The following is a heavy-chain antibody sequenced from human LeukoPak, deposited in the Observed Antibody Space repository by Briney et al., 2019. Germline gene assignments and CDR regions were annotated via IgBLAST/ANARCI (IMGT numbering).Heavy chain of an antibody. CDR2: IYTSGST. V-gene: IGHV4-61*02. CDR3: ARVGSDFWSGYYYYMDV. Sequence: SQTLSLTCTVSGGSISSGSYYWSWIRQPAGKGLEWIGRIYTSGSTIYNPSLKSRVTISVDTSKNQFSLKLSSVTAADTAVYYCARVGSDFWSGYYYYMDVWGKGTTVTVSS. D-gene: IGHD3-3*01. CDR1: GGSISSGSYY. J-gene: IGHJ6*03.